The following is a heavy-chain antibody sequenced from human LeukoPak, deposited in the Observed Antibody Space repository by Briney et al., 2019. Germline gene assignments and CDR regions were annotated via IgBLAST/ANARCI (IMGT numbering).Heavy chain of an antibody. CDR2: ISGDGGT. V-gene: IGHV3-74*01. Sequence: PGGSLRLSCVASGFTFGSYWMHWVRQAPGKGPAWVSRISGDGGTYYADSVKGRFTISRDNAKNTLYLQMNSLRAEDTAVYYCARDLASGSGSYGHWGQGTLVTVSS. J-gene: IGHJ4*02. CDR3: ARDLASGSGSYGH. D-gene: IGHD3-10*01. CDR1: GFTFGSYW.